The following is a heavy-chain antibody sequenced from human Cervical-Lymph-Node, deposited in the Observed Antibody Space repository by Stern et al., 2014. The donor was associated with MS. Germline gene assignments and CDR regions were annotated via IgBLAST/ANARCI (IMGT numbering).Heavy chain of an antibody. J-gene: IGHJ5*02. CDR1: GGSISSSSYY. Sequence: QLQLQESGPGLVKPSETLSLTCTVSGGSISSSSYYWGWIRQPPGKGLEWIGSIYYSGSTYYNPSLKSRVTISVDTSTHQVSLKLSSGTAADTAVYYCARWAYSSGWYNWFDPWGQGTLVTVSS. CDR3: ARWAYSSGWYNWFDP. CDR2: IYYSGST. V-gene: IGHV4-39*01. D-gene: IGHD3-22*01.